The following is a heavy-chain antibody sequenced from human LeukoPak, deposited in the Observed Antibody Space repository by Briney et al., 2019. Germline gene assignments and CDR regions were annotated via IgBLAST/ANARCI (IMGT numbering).Heavy chain of an antibody. CDR1: GGSISSGGYS. Sequence: SETLSLTCAVSGGSISSGGYSWSWIRQPPGKGLEWIGYIYHSGSTYYNLSLKSRVTISVDRSKNQFSLKLSSVTAADTAVYYCASIGGLDAFDIWGQGTMVTVSS. CDR3: ASIGGLDAFDI. D-gene: IGHD3/OR15-3a*01. J-gene: IGHJ3*02. CDR2: IYHSGST. V-gene: IGHV4-30-2*01.